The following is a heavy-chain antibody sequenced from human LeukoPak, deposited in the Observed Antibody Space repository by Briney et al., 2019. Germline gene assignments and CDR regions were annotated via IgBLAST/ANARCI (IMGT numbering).Heavy chain of an antibody. CDR1: GYPFSNYA. CDR2: INPGYGNT. D-gene: IGHD5-12*01. Sequence: EASVKVSCKASGYPFSNYAIYWVRQAPGQRLEWMGWINPGYGNTKYSQEFRDRVTITRDTSATTVYLELSSLRSDDMAVYYCARARGHYSGYANDAFDIWGQGTMVTVSS. V-gene: IGHV1-3*03. J-gene: IGHJ3*02. CDR3: ARARGHYSGYANDAFDI.